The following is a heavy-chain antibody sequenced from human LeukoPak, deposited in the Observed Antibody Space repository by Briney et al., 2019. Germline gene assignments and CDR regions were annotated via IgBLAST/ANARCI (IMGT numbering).Heavy chain of an antibody. D-gene: IGHD3-3*01. CDR1: GFTFSSYS. CDR2: ISSSSYI. Sequence: GGSLRLSCAASGFTFSSYSMNWVRQAPGKGLEWVSSISSSSYIYYADSVKGRFTISRDNAKNSLYLQMNSLRAEDTAVYYCARESGVSGYSFFDYWGQGTLVTVSS. J-gene: IGHJ4*02. V-gene: IGHV3-21*01. CDR3: ARESGVSGYSFFDY.